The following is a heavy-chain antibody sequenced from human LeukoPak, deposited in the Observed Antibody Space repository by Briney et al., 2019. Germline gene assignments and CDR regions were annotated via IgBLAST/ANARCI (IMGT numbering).Heavy chain of an antibody. J-gene: IGHJ4*02. V-gene: IGHV3-33*01. Sequence: PGRSLRLSCAASGFTFNSYGMHWVRQAPGKGLEWVAAIWYDGGNKYYADSVKGRFAISRDNSKNTLDLQMNSLRAEDTAVYYCARESTGTFDYWGQGTLVTVSS. CDR3: ARESTGTFDY. CDR1: GFTFNSYG. CDR2: IWYDGGNK. D-gene: IGHD3-10*01.